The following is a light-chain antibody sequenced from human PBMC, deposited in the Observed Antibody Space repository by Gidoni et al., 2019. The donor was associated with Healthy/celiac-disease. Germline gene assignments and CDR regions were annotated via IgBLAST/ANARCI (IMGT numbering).Light chain of an antibody. J-gene: IGLJ2*01. V-gene: IGLV2-14*01. CDR2: EVS. CDR1: SSDVGGYNY. Sequence: QSALTQPASVSGSPGQSITISYTGTSSDVGGYNYVSWYQQHPGKAPKLMIYEVSNRPSGVSNRFSGSKSGNTASLTISGLQAEDEADYYCSSYTSSSTQVVFGGGTKLTVL. CDR3: SSYTSSSTQVV.